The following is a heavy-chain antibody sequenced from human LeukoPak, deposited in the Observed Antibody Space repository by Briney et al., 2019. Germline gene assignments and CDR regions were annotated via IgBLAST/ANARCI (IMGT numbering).Heavy chain of an antibody. D-gene: IGHD2-8*01. J-gene: IGHJ6*02. V-gene: IGHV3-30*18. CDR3: AKDLRRSEMLYFEEPRPAQYHYSGMDV. Sequence: GKSLRLSCAGSGFTFSYYSLHWVRQAPGKGLEWVAVVSYDRRHRDYADFVKGRFTISRDNSKNTVYLQLDSLRAEDTAVYYCAKDLRRSEMLYFEEPRPAQYHYSGMDVWGQGTTVTVSS. CDR1: GFTFSYYS. CDR2: VSYDRRHR.